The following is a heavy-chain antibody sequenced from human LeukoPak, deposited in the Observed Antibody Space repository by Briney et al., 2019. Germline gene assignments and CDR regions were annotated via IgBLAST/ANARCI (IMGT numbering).Heavy chain of an antibody. J-gene: IGHJ3*02. D-gene: IGHD6-13*01. CDR3: ARDGSSSSWYEGAFDI. CDR1: GFTFSSYW. CDR2: IKQDGSEK. Sequence: GGSLRLSCAASGFTFSSYWMSWVRQAPGKGLEWVANIKQDGSEKYYVDSVKGRFTISRDNAKNSLYLQMNSLRAEDTAVYYCARDGSSSSWYEGAFDIWGQGTMVTVSS. V-gene: IGHV3-7*01.